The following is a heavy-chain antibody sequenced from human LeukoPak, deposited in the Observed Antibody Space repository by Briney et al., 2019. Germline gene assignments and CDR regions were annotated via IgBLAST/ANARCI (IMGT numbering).Heavy chain of an antibody. Sequence: GGSLRLSCAASGFTFTTYWMGWVRQLPGKGLEWVANINQDGTEKYYVDSVKGRFTISRDNAKNSLDLQMNSLRVEDTGIYYCVKVAKYYYGSETYYFFEHWGQGTPVTASS. CDR1: GFTFTTYW. J-gene: IGHJ4*02. CDR3: VKVAKYYYGSETYYFFEH. D-gene: IGHD3-10*01. CDR2: INQDGTEK. V-gene: IGHV3-7*01.